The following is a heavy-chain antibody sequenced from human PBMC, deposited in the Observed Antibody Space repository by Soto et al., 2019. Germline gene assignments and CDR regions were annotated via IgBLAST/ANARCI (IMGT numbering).Heavy chain of an antibody. CDR3: AGAPPRTTVNMRPYYYYYYYMDV. J-gene: IGHJ6*03. D-gene: IGHD4-17*01. CDR1: GGSISSYY. Sequence: QVQLQESGPGLVKPSETLSLTCTVSGGSISSYYWSWIRQPPGKGLEWIGYIYYSGSTNYNPSLKDRVTISVDTSKNQFSLKLSSVTAADTAVYYCAGAPPRTTVNMRPYYYYYYYMDVWGKGTTVTVSS. V-gene: IGHV4-59*01. CDR2: IYYSGST.